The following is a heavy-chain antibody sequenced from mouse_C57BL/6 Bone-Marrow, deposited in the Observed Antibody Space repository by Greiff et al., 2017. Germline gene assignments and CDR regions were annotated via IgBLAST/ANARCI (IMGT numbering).Heavy chain of an antibody. CDR2: ISSGGSYT. CDR3: ARTTVVADWYFDV. Sequence: EVKLVESGGDLVKPGGSLKLSCAASGFTFSSYGMSWVRQTPDKRLVWVATISSGGSYTYYPDSVKGRFTISRDNAKNTLYLQMSRRKSEETAMYYCARTTVVADWYFDVWGTGTTVTVSS. CDR1: GFTFSSYG. V-gene: IGHV5-6*01. J-gene: IGHJ1*03. D-gene: IGHD1-1*01.